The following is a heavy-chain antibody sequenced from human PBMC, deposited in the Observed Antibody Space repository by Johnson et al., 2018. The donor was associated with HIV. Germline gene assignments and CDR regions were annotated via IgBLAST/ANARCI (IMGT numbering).Heavy chain of an antibody. D-gene: IGHD6-13*01. CDR2: ISYDGSEK. V-gene: IGHV3-30*03. J-gene: IGHJ3*02. CDR3: ARDRLYSSTWYAWDNDAFDI. Sequence: VQLVESGGGVVQPGRSLRLSCAASGFTFSSYGMHWVRQAPGKGLEWVAVISYDGSEKYYVDSVKGRFTISRDNAKNSLYLQMNSLRADDTAVYYCARDRLYSSTWYAWDNDAFDIWGQGIMVTVSS. CDR1: GFTFSSYG.